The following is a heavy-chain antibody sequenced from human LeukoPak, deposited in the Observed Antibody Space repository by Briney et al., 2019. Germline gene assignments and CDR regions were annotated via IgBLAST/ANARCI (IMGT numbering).Heavy chain of an antibody. J-gene: IGHJ3*02. V-gene: IGHV3-7*01. D-gene: IGHD3-10*01. CDR3: ARDQNYGSKIFYYDAFDI. CDR2: IKQDGSEK. CDR1: GFTFSSYW. Sequence: PGGSLRLSCAVSGFTFSSYWMTWVRQAPGKGLEWVANIKQDGSEKYYVDSVKGRFTIARDNAKNSLYLQMNSLRAEDTAVYYCARDQNYGSKIFYYDAFDIWGQGTMVTVSS.